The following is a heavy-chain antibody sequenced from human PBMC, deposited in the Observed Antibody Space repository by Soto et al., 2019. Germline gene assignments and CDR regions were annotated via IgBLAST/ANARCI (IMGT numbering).Heavy chain of an antibody. CDR2: IYHSGST. CDR3: ARVRSEYYYYMDV. J-gene: IGHJ6*03. CDR1: SGSISSSNW. V-gene: IGHV4-4*02. Sequence: SETLSLTCAVSSGSISSSNWWSWVRQPPGKGLEWIGEIYHSGSTNYNPSLKSRVTISLDKSKNQFSLKLSSVTAADTAVYYCARVRSEYYYYMDVWGKGTTVTVSS.